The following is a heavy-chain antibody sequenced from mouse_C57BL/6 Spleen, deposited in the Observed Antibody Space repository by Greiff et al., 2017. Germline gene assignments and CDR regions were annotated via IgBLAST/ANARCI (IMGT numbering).Heavy chain of an antibody. V-gene: IGHV1-55*01. J-gene: IGHJ2*01. Sequence: QVQLQQPGAELVKPGASVKMSCKASGYTFTSYWITWVKQRPGQGLEWIGDIYPGSGSTNYNEKFKGKATLTVDTSSSTAYMQLSSLTSEDSAVYYCARFVYGNLYYFDYWGQGTTLTVSS. CDR3: ARFVYGNLYYFDY. CDR1: GYTFTSYW. D-gene: IGHD2-1*01. CDR2: IYPGSGST.